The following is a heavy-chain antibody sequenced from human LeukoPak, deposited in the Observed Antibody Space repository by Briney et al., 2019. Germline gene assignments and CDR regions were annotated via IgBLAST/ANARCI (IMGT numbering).Heavy chain of an antibody. CDR2: INHRGST. V-gene: IGHV4-34*01. CDR3: ARRGVRYLGY. Sequence: SETLSLTCAVYGGSFSGYYWSWIRQPPGKGLEWIGEINHRGSTHYNPSLKSRVTISVDTSKNQFSLKLSSVTAADTAVYYCARRGVRYLGYWGQGTLVTVSS. D-gene: IGHD1-14*01. J-gene: IGHJ4*02. CDR1: GGSFSGYY.